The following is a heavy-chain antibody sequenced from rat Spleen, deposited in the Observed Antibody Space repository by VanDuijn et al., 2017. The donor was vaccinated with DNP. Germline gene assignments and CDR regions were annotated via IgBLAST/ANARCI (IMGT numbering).Heavy chain of an antibody. V-gene: IGHV5S10*01. CDR1: GFTFSDYN. CDR2: LIYDGTRT. Sequence: EVQLVESGGGLVQPGRSLKLSCAASGFTFSDYNMAWLRQAPKKGLEWVATLIYDGTRTYYRDFVKGRFTISRDNAENTVYLQMNSLRSEDTATYYCTKDLQWYAMDAWGQGTSVTVSS. CDR3: TKDLQWYAMDA. D-gene: IGHD1-1*01. J-gene: IGHJ4*01.